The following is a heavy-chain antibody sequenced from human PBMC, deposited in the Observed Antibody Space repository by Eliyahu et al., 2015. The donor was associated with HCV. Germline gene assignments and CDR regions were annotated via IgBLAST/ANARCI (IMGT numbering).Heavy chain of an antibody. J-gene: IGHJ4*02. V-gene: IGHV1-46*01. CDR3: ARGSIHSTTWFFDF. Sequence: QVQLVQSGADVKKPGASMSISCKASGYSFTNHHIHWVRQAPGQGLQWMGMINPNSGATNYAQKFQGRVTMTRDTSTSTVYMELSSLRPEDTAVYHCARGSIHSTTWFFDFWGLGTLITVSS. D-gene: IGHD2/OR15-2a*01. CDR1: GYSFTNHH. CDR2: INPNSGAT.